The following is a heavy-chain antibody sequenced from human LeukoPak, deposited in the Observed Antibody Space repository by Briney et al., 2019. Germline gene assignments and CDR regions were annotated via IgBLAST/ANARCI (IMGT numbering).Heavy chain of an antibody. Sequence: SETLSLTCTVSGGSISSSSYYWGWIRQPPGKGLEWIGSIYYSGSTYYNPSLKSRVTISVDTSKNQFSLKLSSVTAADTAVYYCAKYCGGDCLLGRGAFDIWGQGTMVTVSS. J-gene: IGHJ3*02. V-gene: IGHV4-39*01. CDR1: GGSISSSSYY. CDR2: IYYSGST. CDR3: AKYCGGDCLLGRGAFDI. D-gene: IGHD2-21*01.